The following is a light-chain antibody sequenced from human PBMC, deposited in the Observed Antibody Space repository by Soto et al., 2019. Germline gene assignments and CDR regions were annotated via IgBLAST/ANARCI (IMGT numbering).Light chain of an antibody. Sequence: EIVLTQSPGTLSLSPGERATLSCRASQSVSSSYLAWYQQKPGQAPRLLIYGASNRATGIPDRISGSGSGTDFTLTISRREPEDFAVYYCQQDGSSPWTVGQGTKVEIK. CDR2: GAS. CDR1: QSVSSSY. J-gene: IGKJ1*01. CDR3: QQDGSSPWT. V-gene: IGKV3-20*01.